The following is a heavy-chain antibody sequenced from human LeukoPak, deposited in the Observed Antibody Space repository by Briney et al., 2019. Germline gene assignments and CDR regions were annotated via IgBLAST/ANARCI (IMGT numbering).Heavy chain of an antibody. CDR1: GFTLSSYE. D-gene: IGHD2-8*01. Sequence: GGSLRLSCAASGFTLSSYEMNWVSQAPGKGMEWGSYISRSGRTIYYADTVKGRFNISRDKAKNSLYLQMNSLRAEDSAVYYCARVYDELSIWGRGTTVTVSS. CDR2: ISRSGRTI. J-gene: IGHJ3*02. CDR3: ARVYDELSI. V-gene: IGHV3-48*03.